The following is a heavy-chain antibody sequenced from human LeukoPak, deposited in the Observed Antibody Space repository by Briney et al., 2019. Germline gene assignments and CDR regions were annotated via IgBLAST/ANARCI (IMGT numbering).Heavy chain of an antibody. D-gene: IGHD3-10*01. CDR2: INPSGGST. CDR1: GFTFTSYY. CDR3: ARLLYGGSGGY. Sequence: GGSLRLSCAASGFTFTSYYMHWVRQAPGQGLEWMGIINPSGGSTSYAQKFQGRVTMTRDTSTSTVYMELSSLRSEDTAVYYCARLLYGGSGGYWGQGTLVTVSS. J-gene: IGHJ4*02. V-gene: IGHV1-46*01.